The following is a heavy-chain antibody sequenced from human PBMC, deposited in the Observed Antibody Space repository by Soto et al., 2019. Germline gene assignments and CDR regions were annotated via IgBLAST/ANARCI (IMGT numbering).Heavy chain of an antibody. Sequence: HPGGSLRLSCAASEFTFSNYEMNWVRQAPGKGLEWVSSISTSGRTIYYADSVKGRFTISRDNAKSSVYLQMNNLRAEDTAVYYCARADRMGNYYYGMDVWGQGTTVTVSS. CDR2: ISTSGRTI. D-gene: IGHD2-15*01. V-gene: IGHV3-48*03. CDR3: ARADRMGNYYYGMDV. CDR1: EFTFSNYE. J-gene: IGHJ6*02.